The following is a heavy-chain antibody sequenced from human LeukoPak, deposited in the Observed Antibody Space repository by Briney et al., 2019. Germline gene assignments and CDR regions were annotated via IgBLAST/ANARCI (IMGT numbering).Heavy chain of an antibody. V-gene: IGHV1-8*01. D-gene: IGHD6-13*01. Sequence: ASVKVSCKASGYTFTSYDINWVRQATGQGLEWMGWMNPNSGNTGYAQKFQGRVTMTRNTSISTAYTELSGLTSEDTAVYYCARGRSSSSWSSPDVWGKGTTVTVSS. J-gene: IGHJ6*04. CDR2: MNPNSGNT. CDR3: ARGRSSSSWSSPDV. CDR1: GYTFTSYD.